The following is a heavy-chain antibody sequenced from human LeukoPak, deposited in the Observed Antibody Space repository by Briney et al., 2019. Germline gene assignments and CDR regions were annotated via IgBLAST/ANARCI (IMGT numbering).Heavy chain of an antibody. CDR1: GGSISGYH. J-gene: IGHJ4*02. CDR3: ARGRSGYYYIDY. V-gene: IGHV4-59*01. D-gene: IGHD3-22*01. Sequence: PSETLSLTCTVSGGSISGYHWSWIRQPPGKGLEWIGYIYYSGSTNYNPSLQSRVTISVDTSKNQFSLKLSSVTAADTAVYYCARGRSGYYYIDYWGQGTLVTVSS. CDR2: IYYSGST.